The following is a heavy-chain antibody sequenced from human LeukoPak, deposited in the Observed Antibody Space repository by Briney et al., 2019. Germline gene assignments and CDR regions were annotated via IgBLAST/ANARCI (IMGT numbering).Heavy chain of an antibody. J-gene: IGHJ4*02. CDR3: ARDRGYDFWSGYYTGDY. Sequence: GGSLRLSCAASGFTFSSYWMSWVRQAPGKGLEWVANIKQDGSEKYYVDSVKGRFTISRDNAKNSLYLQMNSLRAEDTAVYYCARDRGYDFWSGYYTGDYWGQGTLVTVSS. V-gene: IGHV3-7*01. D-gene: IGHD3-3*01. CDR2: IKQDGSEK. CDR1: GFTFSSYW.